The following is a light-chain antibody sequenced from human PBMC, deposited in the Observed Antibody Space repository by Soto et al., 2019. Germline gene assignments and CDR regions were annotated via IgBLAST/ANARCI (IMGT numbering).Light chain of an antibody. V-gene: IGKV1-39*01. Sequence: DIQMTQSPSSLSASVGDRVTITCRASQSISSYLNWYQQKPGKAPKLLIYAASSLQSGVPSRFSGSGSGTDFTLTISSLQPTDFATYYCPQSYSTPATFGQGTKVEIK. J-gene: IGKJ1*01. CDR1: QSISSY. CDR2: AAS. CDR3: PQSYSTPAT.